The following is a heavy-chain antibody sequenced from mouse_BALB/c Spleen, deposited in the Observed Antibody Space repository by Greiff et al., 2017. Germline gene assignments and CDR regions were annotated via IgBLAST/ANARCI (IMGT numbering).Heavy chain of an antibody. D-gene: IGHD1-2*01. CDR3: ARRSSGSFDY. CDR1: GFTFSSFG. V-gene: IGHV5-17*02. CDR2: ISSGSSTI. Sequence: EVKLMESGGGLVQPGGSRKLSCAASGFTFSSFGMHWVRQAPEKGLEWVAYISSGSSTIYYADTVKGRFTISRDNPKNTLFLQMTSLRSEDTAMYYCARRSSGSFDYWGQGTTLTVSS. J-gene: IGHJ2*01.